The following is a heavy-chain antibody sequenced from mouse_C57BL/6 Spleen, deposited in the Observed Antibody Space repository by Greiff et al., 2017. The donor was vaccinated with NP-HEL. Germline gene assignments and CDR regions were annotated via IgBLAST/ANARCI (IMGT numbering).Heavy chain of an antibody. D-gene: IGHD1-1*01. CDR1: GYTFTSYW. J-gene: IGHJ4*01. CDR2: IYPSDSET. V-gene: IGHV1-61*01. CDR3: ARFYYGDYYAMDY. Sequence: QVQLKQPGAELVRPGSSVKLSCKASGYTFTSYWMDWVKQRPGQGLEWIGNIYPSDSETHYNQKFKDKATLTVDKSSSTAYMQLSSLTSEDSAVYYCARFYYGDYYAMDYWGQGTSVTVSS.